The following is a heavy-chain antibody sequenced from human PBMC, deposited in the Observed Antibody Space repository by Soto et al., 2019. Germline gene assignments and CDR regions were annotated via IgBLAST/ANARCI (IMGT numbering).Heavy chain of an antibody. V-gene: IGHV1-3*01. CDR2: SNAGNGNT. D-gene: IGHD3-16*01. CDR1: GYTFTSYA. CDR3: ARGPRYDYIWGSYSYDAFDI. J-gene: IGHJ3*02. Sequence: QVQLVQSGAEVKKPGASVKVSCKASGYTFTSYAMHWVRQAPGQRLEWMGWSNAGNGNTKYSQKFQVRVTITRDTSASTAYMELSSLRSEDTAVYYCARGPRYDYIWGSYSYDAFDIWGQGTMVTVSS.